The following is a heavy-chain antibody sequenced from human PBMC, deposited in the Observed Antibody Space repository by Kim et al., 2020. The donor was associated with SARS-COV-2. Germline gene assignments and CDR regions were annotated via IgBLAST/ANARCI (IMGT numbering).Heavy chain of an antibody. CDR2: ISSSGSTI. CDR1: GFTFSSYE. V-gene: IGHV3-48*03. J-gene: IGHJ6*02. Sequence: GGSLRLSCAASGFTFSSYEMNWVRQAPGKGLAWVSYISSSGSTIYYADSVKGRFTISRDTAKNSLYLQMNSLRAEDTAVYYCALGDTDYYYYGMDVWGQGTTVTVSS. D-gene: IGHD4-17*01. CDR3: ALGDTDYYYYGMDV.